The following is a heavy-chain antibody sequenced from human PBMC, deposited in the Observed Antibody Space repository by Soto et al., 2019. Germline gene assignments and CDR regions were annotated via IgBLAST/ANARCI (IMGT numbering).Heavy chain of an antibody. V-gene: IGHV3-30*18. CDR3: AKDGRPTERLPFDY. D-gene: IGHD1-1*01. Sequence: PGGSLRLSCAASGFTFSSYGMHWVRQAPGKGLEWVAVISYDGSNKYYADSVKGRFTISRDNSKNTLYLQMNSLRAEDTAVYYCAKDGRPTERLPFDYWGQGTLVTVSS. J-gene: IGHJ4*02. CDR1: GFTFSSYG. CDR2: ISYDGSNK.